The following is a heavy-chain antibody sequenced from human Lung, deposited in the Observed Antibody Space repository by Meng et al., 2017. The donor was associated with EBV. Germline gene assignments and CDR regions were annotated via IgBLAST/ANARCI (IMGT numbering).Heavy chain of an antibody. CDR1: GFTVSSYY. V-gene: IGHV3-53*01. Sequence: VRLFESGGGLIQPGGSLRLSCAAAGFTVSSYYMSWVRQAPGKGLEWVSLIYTGGTTSYADSVRGRFTISRDISTNTVYLQMNSLRVEDTAIYYCARGHGPWGQGTLVTVSS. CDR3: ARGHGP. J-gene: IGHJ5*02. CDR2: IYTGGTT.